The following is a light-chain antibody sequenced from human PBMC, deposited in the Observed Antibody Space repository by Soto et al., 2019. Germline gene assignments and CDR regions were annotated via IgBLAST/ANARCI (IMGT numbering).Light chain of an antibody. CDR3: QQRSNWPIT. CDR2: DAS. Sequence: EIVLTQSPATLSLSPVERATLSCMASQSVSSYLAWYQQKPGQAPRLLIYDASNRATGIPARFSGSGSGTDFTLTISSLEPEDFAVYYCQQRSNWPITCGQGTRREIK. V-gene: IGKV3-11*01. J-gene: IGKJ5*01. CDR1: QSVSSY.